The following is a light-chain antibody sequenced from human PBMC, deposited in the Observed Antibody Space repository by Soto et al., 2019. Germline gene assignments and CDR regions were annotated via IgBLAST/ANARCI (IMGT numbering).Light chain of an antibody. J-gene: IGKJ1*01. CDR1: QSVSNW. V-gene: IGKV1-5*01. CDR3: QQYHSYSWT. CDR2: DAS. Sequence: DIPMTQSPSTLSASVGDRVTITCRASQSVSNWLAWYQQKPGEAPELLIYDASSLESGVPSRFSGSGSGTEFTLTISGLQPDDFATYFCQQYHSYSWTFGQGTKVEIK.